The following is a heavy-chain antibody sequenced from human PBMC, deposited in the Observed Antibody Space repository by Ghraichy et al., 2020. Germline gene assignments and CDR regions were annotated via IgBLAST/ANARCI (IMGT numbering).Heavy chain of an antibody. V-gene: IGHV3-7*03. CDR2: ISPDGTTR. CDR3: AAYVGTSAY. CDR1: GFSFSNFW. D-gene: IGHD3-10*02. J-gene: IGHJ4*03. Sequence: GGSLRLSCAASGFSFSNFWMNWVCQGPGRGLERVANISPDGTTRRCVDSVKGRFTVSRDNAENSLYLHLSSLRVEDTAIYYCAAYVGTSAYWGHGTLITVSS.